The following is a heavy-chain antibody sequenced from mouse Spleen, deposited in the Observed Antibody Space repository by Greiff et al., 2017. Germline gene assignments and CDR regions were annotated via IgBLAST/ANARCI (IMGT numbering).Heavy chain of an antibody. CDR2: IYPGDGDT. J-gene: IGHJ2*01. V-gene: IGHV1-82*01. Sequence: VKVVESGPELVKPGASVKISCKASGYAFSSSWMNWVKQRPGKGLEWIGRIYPGDGDTNYNGKFKGKATLTADKSSSTAYMQLSSLTSEDSAVYFCAVTTVVAGFDYWGQGTTLTVSS. CDR3: AVTTVVAGFDY. D-gene: IGHD1-1*01. CDR1: GYAFSSSW.